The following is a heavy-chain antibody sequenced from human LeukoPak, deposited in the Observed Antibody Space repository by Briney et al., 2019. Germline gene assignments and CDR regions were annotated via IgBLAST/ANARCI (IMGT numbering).Heavy chain of an antibody. J-gene: IGHJ5*02. V-gene: IGHV4-38-2*02. D-gene: IGHD6-19*01. Sequence: SETLSHTCTVSGYSISSGYYWGWIRQPPGKGLEWIGEINHSGSTNYNPSLKSRVTISVDTSKNQFSLKLSSVTAADTAVYYCARQVAVAGVNWFDPWGQGTLVTVSS. CDR2: INHSGST. CDR3: ARQVAVAGVNWFDP. CDR1: GYSISSGYY.